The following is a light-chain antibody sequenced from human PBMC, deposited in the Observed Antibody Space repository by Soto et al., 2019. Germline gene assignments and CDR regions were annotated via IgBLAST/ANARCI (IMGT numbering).Light chain of an antibody. J-gene: IGKJ3*01. Sequence: EIVLTQSPATLSLSPGERATLSCRASQSVSNYLAWYQQKPGQAPRLLIYDVTNRATGIPARFSGSGSGTDFTLTLTSLEPEDFAVYYCQSLFTFGPGTKVYIK. CDR1: QSVSNY. CDR3: QSLFT. V-gene: IGKV3-11*01. CDR2: DVT.